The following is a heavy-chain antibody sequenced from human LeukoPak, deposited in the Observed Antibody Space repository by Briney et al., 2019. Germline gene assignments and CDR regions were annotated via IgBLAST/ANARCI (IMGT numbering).Heavy chain of an antibody. D-gene: IGHD3-10*01. V-gene: IGHV3-13*01. Sequence: GGSLRLSCAASGFTFSSYDMHWVRQATGKGLEWVSAIGTAGDTYYPGSVKGRFTISRENAKNSLYLQVNSLRAGDTAVYYCARVRLYGSGSYYYDYWGQGTLVTVSS. CDR3: ARVRLYGSGSYYYDY. CDR2: IGTAGDT. CDR1: GFTFSSYD. J-gene: IGHJ4*02.